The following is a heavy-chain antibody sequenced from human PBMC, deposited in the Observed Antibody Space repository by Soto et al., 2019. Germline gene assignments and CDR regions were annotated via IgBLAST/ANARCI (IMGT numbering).Heavy chain of an antibody. D-gene: IGHD2-21*02. V-gene: IGHV1-69*13. J-gene: IGHJ4*02. CDR2: IIPIFGTA. Sequence: GASVKVSCKASGGAFSSYAISWVRQAPGQGLEWMGGIIPIFGTANYAQKFQGRVTITADESTSTAYMELSSLRSEDTAVYYCAREPYCGGDCYSTFDYWGQGTLVTVSS. CDR3: AREPYCGGDCYSTFDY. CDR1: GGAFSSYA.